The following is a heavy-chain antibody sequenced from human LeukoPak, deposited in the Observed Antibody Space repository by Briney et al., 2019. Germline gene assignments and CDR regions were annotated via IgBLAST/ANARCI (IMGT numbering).Heavy chain of an antibody. CDR3: ARGTGSIGRGAWFDP. Sequence: SETLSLTCAVYGGSFSGYYWSWIRQPPGKGREWIGEINHSGSTNYNPSLKSRVTLSVDPSKNQFSLKLRSVTAADTAVYYCARGTGSIGRGAWFDPRGQGTLVTVSS. CDR1: GGSFSGYY. CDR2: INHSGST. J-gene: IGHJ5*02. V-gene: IGHV4-34*01. D-gene: IGHD2-2*01.